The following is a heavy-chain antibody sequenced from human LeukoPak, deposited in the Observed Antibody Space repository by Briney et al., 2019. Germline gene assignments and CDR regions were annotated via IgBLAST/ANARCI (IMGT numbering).Heavy chain of an antibody. CDR1: GFTFDDYA. V-gene: IGHV3-9*01. D-gene: IGHD3-22*01. Sequence: GRSLRLSCAASGFTFDDYAMHWVRQAPGKGLEWVSGISWNSGSIGYADSVKGRFTISRDNAKNSLYLQMNSLRAEDTALYYCAKAAYYYDSSQPLDYWGQGTLVTVSS. CDR3: AKAAYYYDSSQPLDY. J-gene: IGHJ4*02. CDR2: ISWNSGSI.